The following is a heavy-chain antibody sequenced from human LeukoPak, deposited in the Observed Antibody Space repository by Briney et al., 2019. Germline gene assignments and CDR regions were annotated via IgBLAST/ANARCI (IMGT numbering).Heavy chain of an antibody. CDR2: INNSGST. CDR1: GGSFSGYY. V-gene: IGHV4-34*01. D-gene: IGHD3-10*01. CDR3: ARGRITMVRGVTRGNWFGP. Sequence: PSETLSLTCAVYGGSFSGYYWSWIRQPPGKGLEWIGEINNSGSTNYNPSLKSRITISVDTSKNQFSLKLSSVTAADTAVYYCARGRITMVRGVTRGNWFGPWGQGTLVTVSS. J-gene: IGHJ5*02.